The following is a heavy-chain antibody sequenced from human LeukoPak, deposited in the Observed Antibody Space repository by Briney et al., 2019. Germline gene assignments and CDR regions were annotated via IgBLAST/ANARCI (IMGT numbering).Heavy chain of an antibody. V-gene: IGHV3-74*01. CDR3: ARSNQADDY. CDR2: INPGGSSI. D-gene: IGHD1-14*01. J-gene: IGHJ4*02. Sequence: GGSLRLSCAASGFTFSSYWVHWVRQVPGKGLVWVARINPGGSSITYADSVKGRFTISRDNAKNTLYLQMDSLRAEDTGVYYCARSNQADDYWGQGSLVTVSS. CDR1: GFTFSSYW.